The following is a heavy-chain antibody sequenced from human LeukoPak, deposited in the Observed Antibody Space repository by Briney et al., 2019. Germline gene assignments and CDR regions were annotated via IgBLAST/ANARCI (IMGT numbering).Heavy chain of an antibody. CDR2: ISSSSSYI. Sequence: GGSLRLSCAASGFTFSSYSMNWVRQAPGKGLEWVSSISSSSSYIYYADSVKGRFTISRDNTKNSLYLQMNSLRAEDTAVYYCARASSTLIEWFGELFDYWGQGTLVTVSS. V-gene: IGHV3-21*01. D-gene: IGHD3-10*01. J-gene: IGHJ4*02. CDR1: GFTFSSYS. CDR3: ARASSTLIEWFGELFDY.